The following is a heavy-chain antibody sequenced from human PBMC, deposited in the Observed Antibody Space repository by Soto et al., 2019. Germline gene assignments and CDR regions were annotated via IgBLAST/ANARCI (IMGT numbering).Heavy chain of an antibody. D-gene: IGHD2-8*01. CDR3: AKNGQPTYYYYGMDV. J-gene: IGHJ6*02. V-gene: IGHV1-18*01. Sequence: QGPLVQSGAEVKKPGASVKVSCKASGYTFTRYGTSWVRQAPGQGLEWMGWISGYNGDTNYAQKFQGRVTMTIDTSTLTTYMELRSLTSDDTAVYYCAKNGQPTYYYYGMDVWGQGTTGTVSS. CDR2: ISGYNGDT. CDR1: GYTFTRYG.